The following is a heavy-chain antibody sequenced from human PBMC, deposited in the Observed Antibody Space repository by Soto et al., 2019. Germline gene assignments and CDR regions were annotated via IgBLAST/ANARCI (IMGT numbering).Heavy chain of an antibody. V-gene: IGHV1-69*13. J-gene: IGHJ5*02. CDR2: IIPIFGTA. D-gene: IGHD6-13*01. CDR3: ARSESSSCPSDP. Sequence: SVKVSCKASGGTFSSYAISWVRQAPGQGLEWMGGIIPIFGTANYAQKFQGRVTITADESTSTAYMELSSLRSEDTAVYYCARSESSSCPSDPWGQETRFTVSS. CDR1: GGTFSSYA.